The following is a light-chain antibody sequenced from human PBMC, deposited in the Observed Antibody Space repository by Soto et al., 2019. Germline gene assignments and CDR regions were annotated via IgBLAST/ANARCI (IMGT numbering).Light chain of an antibody. J-gene: IGKJ1*01. CDR1: QSVNSN. CDR3: QQYKNFWT. Sequence: EIVMTQSPATLSVSPGDRATLSCRASQSVNSNLAWYQQKPGQAPRLVIYGASARATGIPARFSGSGSGTEFTHTISRLQSEDFAVYYGQQYKNFWTFGQGTKVEIK. CDR2: GAS. V-gene: IGKV3-15*01.